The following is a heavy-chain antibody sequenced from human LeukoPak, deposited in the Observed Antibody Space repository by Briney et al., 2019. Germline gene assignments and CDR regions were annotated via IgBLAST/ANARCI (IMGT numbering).Heavy chain of an antibody. CDR3: ASLPRVLLSGLEDAYDI. V-gene: IGHV3-30*04. J-gene: IGHJ3*02. Sequence: AGGSLRLSCAASGFTFSNYAMHWVRQAPGKGLEWVAVISFDGSNKYFAGSVKGRFTISRDNSKNTLYLQMSSLRAEDTAVYYCASLPRVLLSGLEDAYDIWGQGTMVTVSS. CDR1: GFTFSNYA. D-gene: IGHD5-12*01. CDR2: ISFDGSNK.